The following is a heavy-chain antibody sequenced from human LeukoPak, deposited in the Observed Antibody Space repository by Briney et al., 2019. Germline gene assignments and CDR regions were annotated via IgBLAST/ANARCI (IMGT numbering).Heavy chain of an antibody. CDR2: ISNDGSKK. Sequence: PGGSLRLSCAASGFTFSTYAMHWVRQAPGKGLEWVADISNDGSKKYYADSVKGRFTISRDNSKNTLYLRMNSLRAEDTAVYYCARLGGGGWYLDYWGQGTLVTVSS. CDR3: ARLGGGGWYLDY. J-gene: IGHJ4*02. V-gene: IGHV3-30*01. CDR1: GFTFSTYA. D-gene: IGHD6-19*01.